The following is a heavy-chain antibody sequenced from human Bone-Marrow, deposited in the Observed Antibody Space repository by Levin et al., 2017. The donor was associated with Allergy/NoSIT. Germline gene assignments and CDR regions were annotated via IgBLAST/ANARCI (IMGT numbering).Heavy chain of an antibody. CDR1: GFTFSSYS. CDR3: ARGSRIGVPAALGGNWFDP. Sequence: GGSLRLSCAASGFTFSSYSMNWVRQAPGKGLEWVSYISSSSSTIYYADSVKGRFTISRDNAKNSLYLQMNSLRDEDTAVYYCARGSRIGVPAALGGNWFDPWGQGTLVTVSS. D-gene: IGHD2-2*01. CDR2: ISSSSSTI. J-gene: IGHJ5*02. V-gene: IGHV3-48*02.